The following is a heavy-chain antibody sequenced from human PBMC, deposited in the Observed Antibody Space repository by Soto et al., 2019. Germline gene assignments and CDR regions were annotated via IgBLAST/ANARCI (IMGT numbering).Heavy chain of an antibody. J-gene: IGHJ4*02. CDR1: GGSISSGGYY. CDR2: IYYSGST. Sequence: QVQLQESGPGLVKPSQTLSLTCTVSGGSISSGGYYWSWIRQHPGKGLEWIGYIYYSGSTYYNPSLKSRVTISVDTSKNPFSLKLSSVTAADTAVYYCARVSGWLRPKTAYYFNYWGQGTLVTVSS. CDR3: ARVSGWLRPKTAYYFNY. D-gene: IGHD5-12*01. V-gene: IGHV4-31*03.